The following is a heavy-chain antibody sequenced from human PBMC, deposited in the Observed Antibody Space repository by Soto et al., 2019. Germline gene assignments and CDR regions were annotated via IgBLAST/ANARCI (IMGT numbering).Heavy chain of an antibody. V-gene: IGHV3-23*01. CDR1: GFIFGGYA. J-gene: IGHJ3*02. Sequence: GGSLRLSCAASGFIFGGYAMGWVRQAPGKGLEWVSTISGSGIHTFYADSVKGRFTISRDNSKNTLFMQMNSLRAEDTAMYYCAKDRHCSSANCLAAFDIWGQGIMVTVSS. CDR3: AKDRHCSSANCLAAFDI. CDR2: ISGSGIHT. D-gene: IGHD2-2*01.